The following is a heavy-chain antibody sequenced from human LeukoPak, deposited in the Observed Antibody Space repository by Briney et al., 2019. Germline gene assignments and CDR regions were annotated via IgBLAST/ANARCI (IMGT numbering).Heavy chain of an antibody. CDR1: GGSISSSSYY. V-gene: IGHV4-39*01. CDR3: ARSGPLGYCSSTSCYSAFDI. Sequence: PSETLSLTCTVSGGSISSSSYYWGWIRQPPGKGLEWIGSIYYSGSTYYNPSLKSRVTISVDTSKNQFSLKLSSVTAADTAVYYCARSGPLGYCSSTSCYSAFDIWGQGTMVTVSS. CDR2: IYYSGST. D-gene: IGHD2-2*02. J-gene: IGHJ3*02.